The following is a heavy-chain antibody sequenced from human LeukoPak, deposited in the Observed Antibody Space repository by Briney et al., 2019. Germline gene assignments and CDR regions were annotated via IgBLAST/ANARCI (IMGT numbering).Heavy chain of an antibody. D-gene: IGHD3-22*01. Sequence: GGSLLPSCAASGFTFSSYWMHWVRQAPGKGLVWVSRINSDGSSTSYADSVKGRFTISRDNAKNTLYLQMNSLRAEDTAVYYCARDENYYDSSGYYDYWGQGTLVTVSS. V-gene: IGHV3-74*01. CDR2: INSDGSST. J-gene: IGHJ4*02. CDR1: GFTFSSYW. CDR3: ARDENYYDSSGYYDY.